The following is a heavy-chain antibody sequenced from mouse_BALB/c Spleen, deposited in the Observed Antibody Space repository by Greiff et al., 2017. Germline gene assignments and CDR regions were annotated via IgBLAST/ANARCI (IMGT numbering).Heavy chain of an antibody. J-gene: IGHJ4*01. CDR2: INPSTGYT. V-gene: IGHV1-7*01. Sequence: VQLQQSGAELAKPGASVKMSCKASGYTFTSYWMHWVKQRPGQGLEWIGYINPSTGYTEYNQKFKDKATLTADKSSSTAYMQLSSLTSEDSAVYYCARGGNYGRYAMDYWGQGTSVTVSS. CDR3: ARGGNYGRYAMDY. CDR1: GYTFTSYW. D-gene: IGHD2-1*01.